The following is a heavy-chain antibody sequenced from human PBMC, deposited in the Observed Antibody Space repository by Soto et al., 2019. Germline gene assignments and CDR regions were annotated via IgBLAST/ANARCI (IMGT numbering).Heavy chain of an antibody. CDR1: GYTFTSYD. D-gene: IGHD3-22*01. CDR2: MNPNSGNT. CDR3: ARGGYYDSSGYQALDAFDI. Sequence: QVQLVQSGAEVKKPGASVKVSCKASGYTFTSYDINWVRQATGQGLEWMGWMNPNSGNTGYAQKFQGRVTMTRNTSISTAYMELSSLRSEDTAVYYCARGGYYDSSGYQALDAFDIWGQGTMVTVSS. V-gene: IGHV1-8*01. J-gene: IGHJ3*02.